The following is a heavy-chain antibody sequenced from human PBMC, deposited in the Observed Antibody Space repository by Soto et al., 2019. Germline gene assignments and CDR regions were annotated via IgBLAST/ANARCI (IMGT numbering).Heavy chain of an antibody. CDR3: ASSGYSYGPYYYYGMDV. D-gene: IGHD5-18*01. Sequence: GGSLRLSCAASGFTFSSYAMSWVRQAPGKGLEWVSAISGSGGSTYYADSVKGRFTISRDNSKNTLYLQMNSLRAEDTAVYYCASSGYSYGPYYYYGMDVWGQGTTVTVSS. J-gene: IGHJ6*02. V-gene: IGHV3-23*01. CDR1: GFTFSSYA. CDR2: ISGSGGST.